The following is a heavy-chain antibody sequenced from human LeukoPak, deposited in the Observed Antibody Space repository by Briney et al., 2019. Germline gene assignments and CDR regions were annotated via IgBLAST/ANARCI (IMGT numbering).Heavy chain of an antibody. CDR2: SSAYNGNT. J-gene: IGHJ6*03. Sequence: ASVKVSCKASGYTFTSYSISWVRHGTGQRLEWMGLSSAYNGNTNYAQKLQGRVTMTTDTTTSTASMAMRSLKSDDTTVNYCARDIVLIGYYTDVWGKGTTVTVSS. D-gene: IGHD2-8*01. CDR3: ARDIVLIGYYTDV. CDR1: GYTFTSYS. V-gene: IGHV1-18*01.